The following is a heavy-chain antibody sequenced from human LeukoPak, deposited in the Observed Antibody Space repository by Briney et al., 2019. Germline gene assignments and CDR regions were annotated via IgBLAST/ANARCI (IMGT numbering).Heavy chain of an antibody. Sequence: ASVKVSCKASGHTFTGYYMHWVRQAPGQGLEWMGWINPNSGGTNHAQKFQGGVSMTRDTSISTAYMELSRLRSDDTAVYYCAQSSGWDSLKYWGQGTLVTVSS. D-gene: IGHD6-19*01. V-gene: IGHV1-2*02. CDR3: AQSSGWDSLKY. J-gene: IGHJ4*02. CDR1: GHTFTGYY. CDR2: INPNSGGT.